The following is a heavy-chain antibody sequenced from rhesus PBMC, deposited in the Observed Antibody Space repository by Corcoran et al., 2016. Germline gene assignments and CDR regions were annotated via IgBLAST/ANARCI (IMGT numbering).Heavy chain of an antibody. CDR3: ASGAGRSTVLVYGLDS. J-gene: IGHJ6*01. CDR2: SYGRWGGT. Sequence: QVQLQESGPAVVKPSETLSLTCAVSGGSISSSNWWSWIRQSPGKGLEGMGGSYGRWGGTAHNPSIKSRVTMSIDTSKNQFSLKLSAVTAADTAVYYCASGAGRSTVLVYGLDSWGQGVVVTVSS. D-gene: IGHD2-21*01. CDR1: GGSISSSNW. V-gene: IGHV4-93*02.